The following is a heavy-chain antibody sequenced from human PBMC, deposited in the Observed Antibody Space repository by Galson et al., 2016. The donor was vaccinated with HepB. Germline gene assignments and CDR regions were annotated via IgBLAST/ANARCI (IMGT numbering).Heavy chain of an antibody. V-gene: IGHV3-33*08. D-gene: IGHD6-19*01. Sequence: SLRLSCAVSGFTVSNNYMSWVRQAPGKGLEWVAGIWFDGSYKYYTDSVKGRFTISRDNSKNTLYLHMSGLRAEDTAVYYCATENPGIAVAALDYWGQGTLVTVSS. CDR1: GFTVSNNY. J-gene: IGHJ4*02. CDR2: IWFDGSYK. CDR3: ATENPGIAVAALDY.